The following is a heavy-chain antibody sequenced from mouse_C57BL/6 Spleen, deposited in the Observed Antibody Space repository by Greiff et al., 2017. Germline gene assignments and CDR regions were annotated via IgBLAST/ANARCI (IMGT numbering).Heavy chain of an antibody. J-gene: IGHJ2*01. D-gene: IGHD2-13*01. CDR2: ISNNANGYTT. CDR1: GFTFTDYY. V-gene: IGHV7-3*01. Sequence: DVMLVESGGGLVQPGGSLSLSCAASGFTFTDYYMSWVRQPPGKALEWLGFISNNANGYTTEYSSSVKGRFTISRYKSQSILYLQMNALRAEYSATYYCARLDDSYFDYWGQGTTLTVSS. CDR3: ARLDDSYFDY.